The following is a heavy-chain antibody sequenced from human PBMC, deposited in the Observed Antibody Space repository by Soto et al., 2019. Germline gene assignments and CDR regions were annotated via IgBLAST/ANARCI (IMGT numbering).Heavy chain of an antibody. Sequence: SVKVSCKASGGTFSSYAISWVRQAPGQGLEWMGGIIPIFGTANYAQKFQGRVTITADESTSTAYMELSSLRSEDTAVYYCARAVFSQGVTAFYGMDVWGQGTTVTVSS. D-gene: IGHD3-10*01. V-gene: IGHV1-69*13. J-gene: IGHJ6*02. CDR1: GGTFSSYA. CDR3: ARAVFSQGVTAFYGMDV. CDR2: IIPIFGTA.